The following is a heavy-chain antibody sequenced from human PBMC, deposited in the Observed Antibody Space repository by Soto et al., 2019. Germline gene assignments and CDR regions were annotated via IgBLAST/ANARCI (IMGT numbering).Heavy chain of an antibody. Sequence: SETLSLTCAVYGGTFSGYYWTWIRQPPETGLEWNGEINHSGSTNYNPSLKSRVTISVDTSKNQFSLKLTSVTAADTAVYYCARQKDDSYTFNAFDIWGQGTMVTVTS. J-gene: IGHJ3*02. CDR2: INHSGST. CDR3: ARQKDDSYTFNAFDI. CDR1: GGTFSGYY. D-gene: IGHD3-16*01. V-gene: IGHV4-34*01.